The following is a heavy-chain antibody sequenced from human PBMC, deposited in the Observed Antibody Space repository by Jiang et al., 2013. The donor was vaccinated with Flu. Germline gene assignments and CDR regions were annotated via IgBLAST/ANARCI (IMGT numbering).Heavy chain of an antibody. Sequence: SGAEVKKPGASVKVSCKASGYTFTSYAMHWVRQAPGQRLEWMGWINAGNGNTKYSQKFQGRVTITRDTSASTAYMELSSLRSEDTAVYYCARGPTLAVAGTLIDYWGQGTLVTVSS. CDR2: INAGNGNT. CDR1: GYTFTSYA. V-gene: IGHV1-3*01. CDR3: ARGPTLAVAGTLIDY. J-gene: IGHJ4*02. D-gene: IGHD6-19*01.